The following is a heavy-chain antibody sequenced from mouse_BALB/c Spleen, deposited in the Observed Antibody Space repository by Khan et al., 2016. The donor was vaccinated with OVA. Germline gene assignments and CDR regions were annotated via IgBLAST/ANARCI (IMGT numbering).Heavy chain of an antibody. D-gene: IGHD3-1*01. CDR2: IRYDGDS. CDR3: ARGGSSGPAWFAY. J-gene: IGHJ3*01. CDR1: GYSITSGYF. V-gene: IGHV3-6*02. Sequence: QLEESGPGLVKPSQSLSLTCSVTGYSITSGYFWNWIRQFPGNNLEWLGYIRYDGDSNYNTSLKNRISITRDPSKNQFFLKLNSVPPEDTATYYGARGGSSGPAWFAYWGQGTLVTVTA.